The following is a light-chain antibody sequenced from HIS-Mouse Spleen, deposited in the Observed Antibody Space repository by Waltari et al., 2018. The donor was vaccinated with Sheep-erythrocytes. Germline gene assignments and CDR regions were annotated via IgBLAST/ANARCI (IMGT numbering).Light chain of an antibody. Sequence: QSALTQPASVSGSPGQSITISSTGTSSDVGSYNLVSWSQQHPGKAPKLMIYEGSKRPSGVSNRFSGSKSGNTASLTISGLQAEDEADYYCCSYAGSSTFHVVFGGGTKLTVL. CDR1: SSDVGSYNL. J-gene: IGLJ2*01. CDR3: CSYAGSSTFHVV. CDR2: EGS. V-gene: IGLV2-23*03.